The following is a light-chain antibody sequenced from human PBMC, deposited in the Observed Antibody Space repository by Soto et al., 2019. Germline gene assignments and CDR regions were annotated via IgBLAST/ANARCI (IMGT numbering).Light chain of an antibody. CDR3: SSYTSSSTLEV. CDR2: EVS. Sequence: QSVLTQPASVSGSPGQSITISCTGTSSDVGDYNYISWYQQHPGKAPKLMIYEVSNRPSGVSNRFSGSKSGNTASLTISGLQADDEADDYCSSYTSSSTLEVFGTGTKLTVL. J-gene: IGLJ1*01. CDR1: SSDVGDYNY. V-gene: IGLV2-14*01.